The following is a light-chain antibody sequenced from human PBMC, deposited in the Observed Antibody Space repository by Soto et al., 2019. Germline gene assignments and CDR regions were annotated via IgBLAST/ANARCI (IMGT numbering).Light chain of an antibody. Sequence: DVQMTQSPSSLSASVGDRVTITCQASQDISNFLNWYHQAPGKAPQLLIYDVSNLQTGVASRFSGSGSGTDFTFTISTLQPEDIGTFYCQQYDKQPVTFGGGTKVEIK. V-gene: IGKV1-33*01. CDR1: QDISNF. CDR2: DVS. J-gene: IGKJ4*01. CDR3: QQYDKQPVT.